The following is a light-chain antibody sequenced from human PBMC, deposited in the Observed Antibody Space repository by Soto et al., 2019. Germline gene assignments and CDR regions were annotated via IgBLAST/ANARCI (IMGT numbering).Light chain of an antibody. CDR2: DAS. Sequence: VLTRSPATLCLSPVDRATHCWRASQSVNNFLAWYQQKPGQTRRLPIYDASKRATGIQGRFSGSGSGTDFTLTISRLEPEDFAVYYCKQYAFAPRTFGQGTKVDIK. CDR1: QSVNNF. V-gene: IGKV3-11*01. J-gene: IGKJ1*01. CDR3: KQYAFAPRT.